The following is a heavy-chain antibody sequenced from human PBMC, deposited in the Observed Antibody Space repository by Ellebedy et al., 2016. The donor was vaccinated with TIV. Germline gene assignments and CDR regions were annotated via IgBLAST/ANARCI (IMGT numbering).Heavy chain of an antibody. Sequence: SRVTISVDTSKNQFSLNLRSVTAADTAVYYCARGVGATASYDYWGQGTLVTVSS. J-gene: IGHJ4*02. D-gene: IGHD1-26*01. CDR3: ARGVGATASYDY. V-gene: IGHV4-59*09.